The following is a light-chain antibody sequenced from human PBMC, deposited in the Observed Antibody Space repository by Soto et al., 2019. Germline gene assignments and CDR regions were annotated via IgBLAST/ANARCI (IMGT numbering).Light chain of an antibody. CDR1: QSVSSY. CDR3: QQRSNWAPLT. J-gene: IGKJ4*01. CDR2: DAS. Sequence: DIVLTQSPAPLSSSPGERATLSCRASQSVSSYLAWYQQKPGKAPRLLIYDASNRATGIPARFSGSGSGTDFTTTISSLQPEDFAVYYCQQRSNWAPLTFGGGTKVEIK. V-gene: IGKV3-11*01.